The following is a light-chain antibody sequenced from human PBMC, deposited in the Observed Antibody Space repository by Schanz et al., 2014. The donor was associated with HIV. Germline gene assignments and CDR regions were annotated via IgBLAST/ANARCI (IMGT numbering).Light chain of an antibody. CDR2: DNT. CDR3: LSYDKTLSGPYV. CDR1: SSNIGANYD. V-gene: IGLV1-40*01. Sequence: QSVLAQPPSVSGAPGQRVTISCTGSSSNIGANYDVHWYQLLPGSAPKLLIFDNTNRPSGVPARFSGSKSGTSVSLAITDLQAGDEADYYCLSYDKTLSGPYVFGSGTKVTVL. J-gene: IGLJ1*01.